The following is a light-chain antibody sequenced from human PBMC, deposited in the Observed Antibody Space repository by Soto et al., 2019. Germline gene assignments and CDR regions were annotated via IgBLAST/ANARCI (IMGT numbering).Light chain of an antibody. J-gene: IGLJ1*01. CDR1: ISDVGGYRY. CDR2: EVS. V-gene: IGLV2-14*01. Sequence: QSALTQPASVSGSPGQSITISCTGTISDVGGYRYVSWYQQHPGKAPKLMIYEVSNRPSGVSNRFSGSKSGNTASLTISGLHDEDEADYYYSSSTSTMACVFGTGTKLTVL. CDR3: SSSTSTMACV.